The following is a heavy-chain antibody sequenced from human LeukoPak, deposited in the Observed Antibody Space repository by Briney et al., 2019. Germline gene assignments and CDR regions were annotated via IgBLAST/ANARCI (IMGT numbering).Heavy chain of an antibody. CDR2: IRYDGSNK. D-gene: IGHD3-22*01. CDR3: ARGVKGHYYDSSGYYYRSYYYYYMDV. CDR1: GFTFSSYG. Sequence: PGGSLRLSCAASGFTFSSYGMHWVRQAPGKGLEWVAFIRYDGSNKYYADSVKGRFTISRDNSKNTLYLQMNSLRAEDTAVYYCARGVKGHYYDSSGYYYRSYYYYYMDVWGKGTTVTVSS. J-gene: IGHJ6*03. V-gene: IGHV3-30*02.